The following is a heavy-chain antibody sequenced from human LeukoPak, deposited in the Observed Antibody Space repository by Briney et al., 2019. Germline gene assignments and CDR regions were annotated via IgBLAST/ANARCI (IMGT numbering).Heavy chain of an antibody. CDR1: GFTFSSYW. J-gene: IGHJ4*02. Sequence: HAGGSLRLSCAASGFTFSSYWMSWVRQAPGKGLEWVANIKQDGSEKYYVDSVKGRFTISRDNAKNSLYLQMNSLRAEDTAVYYCASNDYGDVFDYWGQGTLVTVSS. V-gene: IGHV3-7*01. CDR2: IKQDGSEK. CDR3: ASNDYGDVFDY. D-gene: IGHD4-17*01.